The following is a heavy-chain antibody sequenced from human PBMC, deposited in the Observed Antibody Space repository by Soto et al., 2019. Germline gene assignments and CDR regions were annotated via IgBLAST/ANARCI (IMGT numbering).Heavy chain of an antibody. CDR1: GITFSDYG. V-gene: IGHV3-33*08. J-gene: IGHJ3*02. CDR3: AVDTMIVVAPDAFDI. D-gene: IGHD3-22*01. Sequence: GGSLRLSCAASGITFSDYGMHWVRQAPGKGLEWVAGVWKDGSNRYYVDSVKGRFTISRDNSKNTLYLQMNSLRAEDTAVYYCAVDTMIVVAPDAFDIWGQGTMVTVSS. CDR2: VWKDGSNR.